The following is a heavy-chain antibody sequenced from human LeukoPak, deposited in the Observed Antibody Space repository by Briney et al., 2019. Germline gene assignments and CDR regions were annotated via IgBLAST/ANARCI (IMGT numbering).Heavy chain of an antibody. CDR1: GFTFSDYY. D-gene: IGHD4-11*01. V-gene: IGHV3-7*01. CDR2: IRQDGGET. J-gene: IGHJ4*02. Sequence: GGSLRLSCAASGFTFSDYYVSWIRQAPGKGLEWVANIRQDGGETYYVDSVKGRFTISRDNSKNSLYLQMNSLRAEDTAVYYCAKGGGDYSPVNCWGQGTLVTVSS. CDR3: AKGGGDYSPVNC.